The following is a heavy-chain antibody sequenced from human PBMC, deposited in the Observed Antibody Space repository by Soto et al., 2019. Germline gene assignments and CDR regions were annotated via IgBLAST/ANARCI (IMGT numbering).Heavy chain of an antibody. CDR2: IYYSGST. J-gene: IGHJ5*02. CDR3: AGMITMVRGVINWFDP. Sequence: SETLSLTCTVSGGSISSYYWSWIRQPPGKGLEWIGYIYYSGSTNYNPSLKSRVTISVDTSKNQFSLKLSSVTAADTAVYYCAGMITMVRGVINWFDPWGQGTLVTVSS. D-gene: IGHD3-10*01. V-gene: IGHV4-59*01. CDR1: GGSISSYY.